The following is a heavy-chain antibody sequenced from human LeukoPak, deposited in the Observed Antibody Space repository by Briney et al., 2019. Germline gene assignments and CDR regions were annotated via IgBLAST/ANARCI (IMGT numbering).Heavy chain of an antibody. CDR3: ARDGVPSSSWYEPLDY. CDR2: IKQDGSEI. CDR1: GFTFRRYS. Sequence: GGSLRLSCAASGFTFRRYSMSWVRQAPGKGLEWVANIKQDGSEIYYVDSVKGRFTISRDNAKNSLYLQMNSLRAEDTAVYYCARDGVPSSSWYEPLDYWGQGTLVTVSS. J-gene: IGHJ4*02. V-gene: IGHV3-7*01. D-gene: IGHD6-13*01.